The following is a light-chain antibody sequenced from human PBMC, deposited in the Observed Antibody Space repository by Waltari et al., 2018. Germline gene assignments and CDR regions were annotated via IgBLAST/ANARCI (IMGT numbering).Light chain of an antibody. J-gene: IGKJ1*01. CDR1: QDISRW. V-gene: IGKV1-12*01. CDR3: QQSFSSPWT. Sequence: DIQMTQSPSPVSASVGDRVINTCRASQDISRWLAWYQQTPGKAPKFLIYDASTLQSGVPSRFSGTGSGTEFTLTISSLQPEDFATYFCQQSFSSPWTFGQGTTV. CDR2: DAS.